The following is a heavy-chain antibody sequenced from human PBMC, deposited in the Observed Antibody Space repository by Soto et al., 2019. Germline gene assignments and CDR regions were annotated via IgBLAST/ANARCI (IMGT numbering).Heavy chain of an antibody. CDR1: GGSVSSGSYY. J-gene: IGHJ5*02. V-gene: IGHV4-61*01. D-gene: IGHD3-10*01. CDR2: IYYRGST. CDR3: ARGYYGSGSYYNVDWFDP. Sequence: QVQLQETGPGLVKPSETLSLTCTVSGGSVSSGSYYWSWIRQPPGKGLEWIGYIYYRGSTNYNPSLKSRVTISVDTSKNQFSLKMSSVTAADTAVYYCARGYYGSGSYYNVDWFDPWVQGTLVTVSP.